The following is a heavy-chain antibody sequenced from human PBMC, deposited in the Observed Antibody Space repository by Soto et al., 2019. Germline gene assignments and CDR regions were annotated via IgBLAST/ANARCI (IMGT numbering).Heavy chain of an antibody. CDR2: ISYDGSNK. V-gene: IGHV3-30*18. D-gene: IGHD3-10*01. CDR1: GFTFSSYG. CDR3: AKDQLRGVRGVRTYYYGMDV. Sequence: QVQLVESGGGVVQPGRSLRLSCAASGFTFSSYGMHWVRQAPGKGLEWVAVISYDGSNKYYSDSVKGRFTISRDNSKNARYLQRNSLRAEDTAVYYCAKDQLRGVRGVRTYYYGMDVWGQGTTVTVSS. J-gene: IGHJ6*02.